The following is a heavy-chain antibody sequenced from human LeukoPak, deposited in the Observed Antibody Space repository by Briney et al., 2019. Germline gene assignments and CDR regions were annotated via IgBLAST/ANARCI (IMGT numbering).Heavy chain of an antibody. D-gene: IGHD5-18*01. V-gene: IGHV4-61*02. CDR3: ARYSYGWM. CDR1: GGSISSGSYY. CDR2: IYTSGST. J-gene: IGHJ4*02. Sequence: PSETLSLTCTVSGGSISSGSYYWSWIRQPAGKGLEWIGRIYTSGSTNYNPSLKSRVTISVDTSKNQFSLKLSSVTAADTAVYYCARYSYGWMWGQGTLVTVSS.